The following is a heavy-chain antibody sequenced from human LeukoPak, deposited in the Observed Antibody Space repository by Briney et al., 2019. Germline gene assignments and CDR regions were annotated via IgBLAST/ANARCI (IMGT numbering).Heavy chain of an antibody. D-gene: IGHD3-22*01. CDR2: IYYSGST. CDR1: GGSISSGGYY. CDR3: ARGCHDRKGGGSEDY. Sequence: PSQTLSLTCTVSGGSISSGGYYWSWIRQHPGKGLEWIGYIYYSGSTYYNPSLKRRVTISVDTSKNQFSLKLSSVTAADTAVYYCARGCHDRKGGGSEDYWGQGTLVTVSS. J-gene: IGHJ4*02. V-gene: IGHV4-31*03.